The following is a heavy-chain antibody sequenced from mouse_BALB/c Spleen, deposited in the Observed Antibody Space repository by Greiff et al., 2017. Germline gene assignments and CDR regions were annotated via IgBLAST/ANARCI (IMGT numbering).Heavy chain of an antibody. CDR1: GYTFTSYW. Sequence: LQQPGSELVRPGASVKLSCKASGYTFTSYWMHWVKQRPGQGLEWIGNIYPGSGSTNYDEKFKSKATLTVDTSSSTAYMQLSSLTSEDSAVYYSTRDGNYAFAYWGQGTMVTVSA. CDR3: TRDGNYAFAY. D-gene: IGHD2-1*01. J-gene: IGHJ3*01. V-gene: IGHV1S22*01. CDR2: IYPGSGST.